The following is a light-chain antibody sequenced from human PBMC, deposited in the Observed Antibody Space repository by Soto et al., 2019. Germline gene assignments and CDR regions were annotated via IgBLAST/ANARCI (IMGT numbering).Light chain of an antibody. J-gene: IGKJ1*01. CDR3: QQYNSFPWT. V-gene: IGKV3-20*01. CDR1: QSVSSSY. CDR2: GAS. Sequence: EFVLTQSPGTLSLSPGERATLSCRASQSVSSSYLAWYQQKPGQAPRLLIYGASSRATGIPDRFSGSGSGTDFTLTISSLQPDDFATYYCQQYNSFPWTFGQGTKVDI.